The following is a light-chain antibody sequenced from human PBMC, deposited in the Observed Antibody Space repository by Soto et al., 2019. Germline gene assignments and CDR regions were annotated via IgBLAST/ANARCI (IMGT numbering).Light chain of an antibody. V-gene: IGLV1-47*01. CDR3: AAWDDSLSGWV. CDR1: SSNIGSNY. Sequence: QSALTQPASVSGSPGQSITISCSGSSSNIGSNYVYWYQQLPGTAPKLLIYRNNQRPSGVPDRFSASKSGTSASLSISGLRSEDEANYYCAAWDDSLSGWVFGGGIKLTVL. CDR2: RNN. J-gene: IGLJ3*02.